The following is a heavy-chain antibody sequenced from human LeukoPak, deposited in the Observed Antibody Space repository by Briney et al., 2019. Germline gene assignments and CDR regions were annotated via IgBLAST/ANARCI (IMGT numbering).Heavy chain of an antibody. V-gene: IGHV1-2*06. CDR1: GYTFTGYY. J-gene: IGHJ4*02. CDR3: ARESSAAGIDY. Sequence: ASVKVSCKASGYTFTGYYMHWVRQAPGQGLEWMGRINPYSGGTNYAQKFQGRVTMTRETSITTAYMELSRLKSDDTAVYYGARESSAAGIDYWGQGTLVTVSS. D-gene: IGHD6-13*01. CDR2: INPYSGGT.